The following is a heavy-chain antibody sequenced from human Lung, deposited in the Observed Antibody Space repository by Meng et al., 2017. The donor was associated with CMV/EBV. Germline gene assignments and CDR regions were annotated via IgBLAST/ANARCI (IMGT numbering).Heavy chain of an antibody. D-gene: IGHD1-26*01. CDR3: AREADGATFDY. Sequence: QVQLVQSGAEVKKPGASVEVSCKASGYTFTNYYMHWVRQAPGQGLEWMGIINPSGGSTSYAQKFQGRVTMTRDTSTSTVYMELSSLRSEDTAVYYCAREADGATFDYWGQGTLVTVSS. J-gene: IGHJ4*02. CDR2: INPSGGST. CDR1: GYTFTNYY. V-gene: IGHV1-46*01.